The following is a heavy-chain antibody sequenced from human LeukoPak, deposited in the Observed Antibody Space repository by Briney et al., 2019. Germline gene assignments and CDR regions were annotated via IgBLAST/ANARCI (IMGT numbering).Heavy chain of an antibody. D-gene: IGHD5-24*01. CDR1: GFTFSTSE. CDR2: ISSRGRTI. CDR3: ARDPGGHNYALDGFDI. V-gene: IGHV3-48*03. Sequence: PGGSLRLSCAASGFTFSTSEMNWVRQAPGKGLAWISYISSRGRTIFYADSVKGRFIISRDNAKNSLYLQMNSLRAEDTAVYYCARDPGGHNYALDGFDIWGQGTMVTVSS. J-gene: IGHJ3*02.